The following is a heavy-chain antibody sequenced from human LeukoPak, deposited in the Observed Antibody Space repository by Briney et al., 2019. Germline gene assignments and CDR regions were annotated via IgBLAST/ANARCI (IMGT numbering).Heavy chain of an antibody. Sequence: GGYLRLSCAASGFTFSSYSMNWVRQAPGKGLEWVSSISSSSSYIYYADSVKGRFTISRDNAKNSLYLQMNSLRAEDTAVYYCARDRGRIAAPDAFDIWGQGTMVTVSS. J-gene: IGHJ3*02. D-gene: IGHD6-13*01. CDR1: GFTFSSYS. V-gene: IGHV3-21*01. CDR3: ARDRGRIAAPDAFDI. CDR2: ISSSSSYI.